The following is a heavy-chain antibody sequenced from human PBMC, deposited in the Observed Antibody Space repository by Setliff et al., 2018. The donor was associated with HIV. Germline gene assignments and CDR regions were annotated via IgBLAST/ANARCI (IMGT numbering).Heavy chain of an antibody. CDR1: GYSVSSGYY. CDR3: AKGVAGLQYYYYYMDV. J-gene: IGHJ6*03. V-gene: IGHV4-38-2*01. Sequence: PSETLSLTCAVSGYSVSSGYYWGWIRQPPGKGLEWIASIYYSGSTYYAPSLKSRVTISVDTSKNQFSLKLSSVTAADTAVYYCAKGVAGLQYYYYYMDVWGKGTTVTVSS. CDR2: IYYSGST. D-gene: IGHD6-19*01.